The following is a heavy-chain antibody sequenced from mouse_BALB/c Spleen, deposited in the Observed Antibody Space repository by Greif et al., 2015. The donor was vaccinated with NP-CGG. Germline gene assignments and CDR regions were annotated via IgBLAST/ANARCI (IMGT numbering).Heavy chain of an antibody. D-gene: IGHD1-1*01. CDR2: INPSTGYT. V-gene: IGHV1-7*01. J-gene: IGHJ4*01. Sequence: QVQLQQSGAELVKPGASVKMSCKASGYTFTSYWMHWVKQRPGQGLEWIGYINPSTGYTEYNQKFKDKATLTADKSSSTAYMQLSSLTSEDSAVYYCARSGVAHPMDYWGQGTSVTVSS. CDR3: ARSGVAHPMDY. CDR1: GYTFTSYW.